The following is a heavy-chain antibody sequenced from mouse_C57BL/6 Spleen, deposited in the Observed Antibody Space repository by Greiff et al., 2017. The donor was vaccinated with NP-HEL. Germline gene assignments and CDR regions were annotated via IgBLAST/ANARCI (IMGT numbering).Heavy chain of an antibody. D-gene: IGHD4-1*01. CDR3: ARDNWDYYYAMDY. CDR2: ISYDGSN. V-gene: IGHV3-6*01. J-gene: IGHJ4*01. Sequence: EVQLQESGPGLVKPSQSLSLTCSVTGYSITSGYYWNWIRQFPGNKLEWMGYISYDGSNNYNPSLKNRISITRDTSKNQFFLKLNSVTTEDTATYYCARDNWDYYYAMDYWGQGTSVTVSS. CDR1: GYSITSGYY.